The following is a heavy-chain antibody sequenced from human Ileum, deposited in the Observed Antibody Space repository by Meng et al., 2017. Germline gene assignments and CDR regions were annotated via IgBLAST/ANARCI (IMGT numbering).Heavy chain of an antibody. CDR1: GGSFSGYY. CDR2: INHSGST. CDR3: ARGGGRYGPDFDY. D-gene: IGHD3-16*01. J-gene: IGHJ4*02. Sequence: QLQQWGAGPLRPSGTLSLTFAVYGGSFSGYYWSWIRQPPGKGLEWIGEINHSGSTNYNPSLKSRVTISVDTSKNQFSLKLSSVTAADTAVYYCARGGGRYGPDFDYWGQGTLVTVSS. V-gene: IGHV4-34*01.